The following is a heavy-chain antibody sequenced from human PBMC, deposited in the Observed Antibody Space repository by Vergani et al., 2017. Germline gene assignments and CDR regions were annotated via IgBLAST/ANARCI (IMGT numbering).Heavy chain of an antibody. CDR2: ISYDGTQK. Sequence: QVKVGEAGGGGGEHGRSLRLSCVVSGCTSSYYGMHWVRQAPGKGLEWVAVISYDGTQKYYADSVKGRFTISRDNSKSTLYLQMNSLRTEDTAVYYCATKSCGTPGCQIGYFREWGQGTLVTVSS. CDR1: GCTSSYYG. J-gene: IGHJ1*01. CDR3: ATKSCGTPGCQIGYFRE. D-gene: IGHD1-1*01. V-gene: IGHV3-30*03.